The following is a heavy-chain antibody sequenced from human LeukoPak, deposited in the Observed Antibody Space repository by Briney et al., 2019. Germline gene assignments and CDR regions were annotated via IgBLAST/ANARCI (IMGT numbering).Heavy chain of an antibody. D-gene: IGHD6-19*01. CDR2: INPNSGDT. CDR1: GYTFTGYY. V-gene: IGHV1-2*02. J-gene: IGHJ5*02. CDR3: ARDRGRLVRSSGWFDP. Sequence: ASVKVSCKASGYTFTGYYMHWVRQAPGQGLEWMGWINPNSGDTNYAQKFQGRVTMTRDTSISTAYMELSRLRSDDTAVYYCARDRGRLVRSSGWFDPWGQGTLVTVSS.